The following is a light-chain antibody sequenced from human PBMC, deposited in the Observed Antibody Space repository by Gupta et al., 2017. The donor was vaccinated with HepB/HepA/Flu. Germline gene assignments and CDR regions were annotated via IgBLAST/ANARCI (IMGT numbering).Light chain of an antibody. J-gene: IGKJ2*01. Sequence: VTFTYHVSQHISNYVKYYQQKPGRAPKLLIYDVCTSQTCIPSRFCGSGSGAKFTFTISSLEPEDIAAFYCKQYGKPPRFTFGQGTKLEIK. CDR3: KQYGKPPRFT. CDR2: DVC. V-gene: IGKV1-33*01. CDR1: QHISNY.